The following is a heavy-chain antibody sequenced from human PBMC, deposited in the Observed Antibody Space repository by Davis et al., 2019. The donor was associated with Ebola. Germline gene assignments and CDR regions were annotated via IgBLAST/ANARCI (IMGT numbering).Heavy chain of an antibody. Sequence: SETLSLTCAVYGGSFSGYYWSWIRQPPGKGLEWIGEINHSGSTNYNPSLKSRVTISVDTSKNQFSLKLSSVTAADTAVYYCARYNWTLRYYGMDVWGQGTTVTVSS. D-gene: IGHD1-20*01. CDR2: INHSGST. CDR3: ARYNWTLRYYGMDV. V-gene: IGHV4-34*01. J-gene: IGHJ6*02. CDR1: GGSFSGYY.